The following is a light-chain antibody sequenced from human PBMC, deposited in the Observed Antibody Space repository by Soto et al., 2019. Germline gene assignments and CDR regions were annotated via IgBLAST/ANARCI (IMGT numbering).Light chain of an antibody. J-gene: IGKJ1*01. CDR3: QQFNSFFTWT. CDR2: KAS. CDR1: QSISSW. Sequence: DIQMTQSPSTLSASVGDRVTITCRASQSISSWLAWYQQKPGKAPKLLIYKASSLESGVPSRFSGGGSGIEFALTICCLLRVDFASYYCQQFNSFFTWTFGQGTKVEIK. V-gene: IGKV1-5*03.